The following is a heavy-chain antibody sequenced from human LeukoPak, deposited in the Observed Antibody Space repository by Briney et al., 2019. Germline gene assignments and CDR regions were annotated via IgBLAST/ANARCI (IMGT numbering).Heavy chain of an antibody. V-gene: IGHV3-11*01. J-gene: IGHJ4*02. CDR2: ISASGNIR. Sequence: GGSLRLSCAASGFTFSDYYMSWIRQAPGKGLEWVSYISASGNIRYYSESVMGRFTISRDTATNSLHLQMNGLKDEDTAMYYCARLVCSTIPCYGKFYFDSWGQGTLVPVSS. CDR1: GFTFSDYY. D-gene: IGHD2-2*01. CDR3: ARLVCSTIPCYGKFYFDS.